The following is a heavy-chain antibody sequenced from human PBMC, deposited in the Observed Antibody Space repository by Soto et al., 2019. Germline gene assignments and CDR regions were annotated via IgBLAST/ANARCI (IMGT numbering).Heavy chain of an antibody. CDR1: GFTFSNYA. J-gene: IGHJ4*02. Sequence: EVQLLESGGGSVQSGGSLRLSCAGTGFTFSNYAMSWVRQAPGKGLEWVSTLSSSGASIYYTDSVRGRFTISRDNSKNTLYLQMNSLRAEDTAVYYCAMKPYDYIWGSYPSWGQGTLVTVSS. D-gene: IGHD3-16*02. V-gene: IGHV3-23*01. CDR2: LSSSGASI. CDR3: AMKPYDYIWGSYPS.